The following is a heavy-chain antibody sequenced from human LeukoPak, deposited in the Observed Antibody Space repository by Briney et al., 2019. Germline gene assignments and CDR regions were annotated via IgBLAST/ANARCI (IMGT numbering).Heavy chain of an antibody. CDR1: GGSISTYY. CDR2: IYYTGST. Sequence: SETLSLSCTVSGGSISTYYWNWIRHPPGKGLEWIGYIYYTGSTNYNPSLKSRVTISLDTSKNQFSLRLTSVTAADTGVYYCARQVRPDVWGKGTTVTVSS. J-gene: IGHJ6*04. V-gene: IGHV4-59*01. CDR3: ARQVRPDV.